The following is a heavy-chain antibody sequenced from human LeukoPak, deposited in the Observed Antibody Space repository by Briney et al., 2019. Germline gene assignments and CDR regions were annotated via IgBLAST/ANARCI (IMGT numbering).Heavy chain of an antibody. CDR2: INSDGSST. V-gene: IGHV3-74*01. J-gene: IGHJ6*02. D-gene: IGHD3-10*02. Sequence: GGSLRLSCAASGFTFSSYWMHWVHQAPGKGLLWVSRINSDGSSTSYADSVKGRFTISRDNAKNTLYLQMNSLRAEDTAVYYCARDMLSPDSYGMDVWGQGTTVTVSS. CDR1: GFTFSSYW. CDR3: ARDMLSPDSYGMDV.